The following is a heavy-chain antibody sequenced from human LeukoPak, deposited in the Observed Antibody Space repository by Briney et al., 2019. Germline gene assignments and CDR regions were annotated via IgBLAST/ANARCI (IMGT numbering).Heavy chain of an antibody. Sequence: SVKVSCKASGYTFTRYYMHWVRQAPGQGLEWMGRIIPILGIANYAQKFQGRVTITADKSTSTAYMELSSLRSEDTAVYYCARVRQRDFDYWGQGALVTVSS. CDR3: ARVRQRDFDY. CDR1: GYTFTRYY. CDR2: IIPILGIA. J-gene: IGHJ4*02. V-gene: IGHV1-69*04.